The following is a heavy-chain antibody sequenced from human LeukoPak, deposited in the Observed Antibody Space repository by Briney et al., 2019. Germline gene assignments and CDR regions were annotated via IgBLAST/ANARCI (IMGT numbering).Heavy chain of an antibody. V-gene: IGHV1-18*01. CDR3: ARRIAVAGTCLDY. Sequence: GASVKVSCKASSDSFSNYGFAWVRQAPGQGLEWMGWISAYNGNTNYAQKLQGRVTMTTDTSTSTAYMELRSLRSDDTAVYYCARRIAVAGTCLDYWGQGTLVTVSS. D-gene: IGHD6-19*01. CDR1: SDSFSNYG. CDR2: ISAYNGNT. J-gene: IGHJ4*02.